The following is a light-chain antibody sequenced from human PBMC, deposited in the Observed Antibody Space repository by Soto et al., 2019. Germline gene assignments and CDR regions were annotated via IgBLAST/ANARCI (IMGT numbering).Light chain of an antibody. CDR1: NIGSKS. Sequence: ARITCGGDNIGSKSVHWYQQKPRQAPVLVVYGDRDRPSGIPERFSGSNSGNTATLTISRVEAGDDADYYCQVWDSSSGHYVFGTGTKVTVL. J-gene: IGLJ1*01. V-gene: IGLV3-21*02. CDR2: GDR. CDR3: QVWDSSSGHYV.